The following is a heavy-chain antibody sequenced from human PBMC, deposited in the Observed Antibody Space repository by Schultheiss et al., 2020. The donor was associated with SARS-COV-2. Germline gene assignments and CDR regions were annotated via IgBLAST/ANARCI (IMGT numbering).Heavy chain of an antibody. J-gene: IGHJ6*02. CDR2: IYHSGST. CDR3: ATSPYYDFWSGVYYYGMDV. D-gene: IGHD3-3*01. V-gene: IGHV4-59*12. CDR1: GGSISSYY. Sequence: SETLSLTCTVSGGSISSYYWSWIRQPPGKGLEWIGEIYHSGSTNYNPSLKSRVTISVDKSKNQFSLKLSSVTAADTAVYYCATSPYYDFWSGVYYYGMDVWGQGTTVTVSS.